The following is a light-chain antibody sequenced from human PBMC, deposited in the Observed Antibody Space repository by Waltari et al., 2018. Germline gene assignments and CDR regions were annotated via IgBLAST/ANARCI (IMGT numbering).Light chain of an antibody. CDR3: HVWDTSSDSQI. Sequence: SYVLTQPLSVSVAPGQTAKLTCGGNNIGSKQEHWYYQRPGPAPALVVHDGSERPSGIPERFSGSNSRNTATLTVHRVEAGDEADYYCHVWDTSSDSQIFGGGTKLTVL. J-gene: IGLJ2*01. CDR1: NIGSKQ. V-gene: IGLV3-21*02. CDR2: DGS.